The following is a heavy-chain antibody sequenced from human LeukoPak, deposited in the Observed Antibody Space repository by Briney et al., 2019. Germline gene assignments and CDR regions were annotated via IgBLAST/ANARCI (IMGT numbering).Heavy chain of an antibody. CDR1: GFTFSSYA. D-gene: IGHD6-19*01. CDR2: ISGSGGST. J-gene: IGHJ4*02. V-gene: IGHV3-23*01. CDR3: ARDRVAGTYCFDY. Sequence: GGSLRLSCAASGFTFSSYAMSWVRQAPGKGLEWVSTISGSGGSTYYADSVKGRFTIPRDNSKNTLYLQMNSLRAEDTALYYCARDRVAGTYCFDYWGQGTLVTVSS.